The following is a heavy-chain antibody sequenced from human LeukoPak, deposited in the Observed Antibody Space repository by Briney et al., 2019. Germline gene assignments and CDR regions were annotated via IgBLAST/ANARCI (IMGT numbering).Heavy chain of an antibody. CDR3: ARGTVGASGGLKY. CDR1: GVSISSDNYY. D-gene: IGHD1-26*01. J-gene: IGHJ4*02. V-gene: IGHV4-61*02. CDR2: IYTSGST. Sequence: SQTLSLTCTVSGVSISSDNYYWSWIRQPAGKGLEWIGRIYTSGSTNYNPSLKSRVAISVDTSKNQFSLKLSSVTAADTAVYYCARGTVGASGGLKYWGQGTLVTVSS.